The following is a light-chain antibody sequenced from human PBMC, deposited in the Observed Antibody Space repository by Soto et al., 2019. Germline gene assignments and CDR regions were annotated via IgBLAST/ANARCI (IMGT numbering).Light chain of an antibody. CDR3: QQRLT. CDR1: QSVSSSY. J-gene: IGKJ4*01. CDR2: GAS. V-gene: IGKV3-20*01. Sequence: EIVWTQSPGTLSLSPGERATLSCRASQSVSSSYLAWYQQKPGQAPRLLIYGASSRATGIPDRFSGSGSGTDFPLTISRLEPEDVAVYYCQQRLTFGEWTKVDIK.